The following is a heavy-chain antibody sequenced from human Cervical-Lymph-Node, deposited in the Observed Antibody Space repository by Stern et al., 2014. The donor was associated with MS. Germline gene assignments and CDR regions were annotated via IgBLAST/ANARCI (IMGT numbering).Heavy chain of an antibody. CDR1: GGSIKNNNW. CDR3: AANGYSNPFFDV. CDR2: VFHSGDT. Sequence: QVQLQESGPGLVRPSGTLSLTCTVSGGSIKNNNWWSWVRQPPGQGLERIGQVFHSGDTNYNPSLKSRVTISVNKSKNEFSLRLTSVTAADTAVYFCAANGYSNPFFDVWGQGSQVTVSS. J-gene: IGHJ4*02. D-gene: IGHD5-18*01. V-gene: IGHV4-4*02.